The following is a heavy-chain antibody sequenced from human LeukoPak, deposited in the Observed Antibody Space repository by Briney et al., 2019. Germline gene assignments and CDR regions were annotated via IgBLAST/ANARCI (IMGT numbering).Heavy chain of an antibody. J-gene: IGHJ4*02. CDR1: GYTFSGHY. CDR2: INPNTGVT. CDR3: ARTWIQLCTPDFDL. V-gene: IGHV1-2*06. D-gene: IGHD5-18*01. Sequence: GASVKVSCKASGYTFSGHYLHWVRQAPGQGLEWMGRINPNTGVTQYTENVQGRVTMTGDTSISTAYMELNGLRSDDTAIYYCARTWIQLCTPDFDLWGQGTLVTVSS.